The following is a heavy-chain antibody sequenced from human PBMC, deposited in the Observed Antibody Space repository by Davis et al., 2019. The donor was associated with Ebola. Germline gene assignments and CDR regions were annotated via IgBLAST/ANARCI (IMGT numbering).Heavy chain of an antibody. Sequence: PGGSLRLSCAASGFIFEDYAMHWVRQGPGKGLEWVSFISGDGRSTIYADSVRGRFTISRDSRSSLHLHMNNVTTGDTALYYCIKDFGSSWGQGTLVTVSS. CDR1: GFIFEDYA. D-gene: IGHD6-6*01. V-gene: IGHV3-43*02. J-gene: IGHJ4*02. CDR2: ISGDGRST. CDR3: IKDFGSS.